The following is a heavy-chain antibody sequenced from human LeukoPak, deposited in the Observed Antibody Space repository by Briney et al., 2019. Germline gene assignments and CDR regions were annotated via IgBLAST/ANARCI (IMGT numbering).Heavy chain of an antibody. Sequence: ASVKVSCKASGGTFSSYAISWVRQAPGQGLEWMGGIIPIFGTANYAQKFQGRVTITADESTSTAYMELSSLRFEDTAVYYCARGLTYYYGSGSSSFDYWGQGTLVTVSS. CDR2: IIPIFGTA. D-gene: IGHD3-10*01. J-gene: IGHJ4*02. CDR3: ARGLTYYYGSGSSSFDY. V-gene: IGHV1-69*13. CDR1: GGTFSSYA.